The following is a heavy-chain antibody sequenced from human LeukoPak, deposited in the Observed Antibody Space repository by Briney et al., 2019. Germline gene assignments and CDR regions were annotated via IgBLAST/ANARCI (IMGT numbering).Heavy chain of an antibody. V-gene: IGHV3-66*01. CDR3: ATRGAPGYYYGMDV. D-gene: IGHD1-26*01. J-gene: IGHJ6*02. CDR2: ISTSGTT. Sequence: PGGSLRLSCAASGFTVSSYYMSWVRQAPGKGLEWVSIISTSGTTSYADSVKGRFTISRDNSRNTLYLQMNSLRAEDTAVYYCATRGAPGYYYGMDVWGQGTTVTVSS. CDR1: GFTVSSYY.